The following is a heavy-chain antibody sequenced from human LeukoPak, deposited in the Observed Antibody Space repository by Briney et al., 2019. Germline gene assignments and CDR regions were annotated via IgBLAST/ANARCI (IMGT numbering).Heavy chain of an antibody. CDR2: VSERGGST. V-gene: IGHV3-23*01. CDR1: GITLSNYG. Sequence: GGSLRLSCVVSGITLSNYGMSWVRQAPGKGLEWVSGVSERGGSTNYADSVKGRFIISRDTSKNTVYLQMNSLRVEDTAVYFCAKRGIVIRAVIIIGFHKEAYYFDYWGQGILVTVSS. D-gene: IGHD3-10*01. CDR3: AKRGIVIRAVIIIGFHKEAYYFDY. J-gene: IGHJ4*02.